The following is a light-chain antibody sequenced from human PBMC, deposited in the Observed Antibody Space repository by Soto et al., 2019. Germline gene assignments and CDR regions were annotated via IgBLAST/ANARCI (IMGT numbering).Light chain of an antibody. CDR1: NSHIGSNY. V-gene: IGLV1-47*02. Sequence: QSVLTQPPSASGTPGPGGTNPWSWNNSHIGSNYVYWYQQLPGTAPKLLIYSNNQRPSGVPDRFSGSKSGTSASLAISGLRSEDEADYYCAAWDDSLSGLYVFGTGTKVTVL. CDR2: SNN. J-gene: IGLJ1*01. CDR3: AAWDDSLSGLYV.